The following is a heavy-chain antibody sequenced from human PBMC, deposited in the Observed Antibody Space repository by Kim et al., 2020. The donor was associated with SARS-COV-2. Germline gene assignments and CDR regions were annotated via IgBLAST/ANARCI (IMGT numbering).Heavy chain of an antibody. D-gene: IGHD6-13*01. J-gene: IGHJ4*02. V-gene: IGHV3-23*01. Sequence: VKGRFNISRDKSKNTLYLQMNSLRAEDTAVYYCATPRSTIAAAGEFDYWGQGTLVTVSS. CDR3: ATPRSTIAAAGEFDY.